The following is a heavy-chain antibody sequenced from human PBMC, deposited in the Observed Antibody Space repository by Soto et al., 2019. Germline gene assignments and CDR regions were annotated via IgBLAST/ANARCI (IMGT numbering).Heavy chain of an antibody. CDR3: ARDQENSVAGINDY. D-gene: IGHD6-19*01. J-gene: IGHJ4*02. V-gene: IGHV1-18*01. CDR1: GYTFTSYG. CDR2: ISAYNGNT. Sequence: ASVKVSCKASGYTFTSYGISWVRQAPGQGLEWMGWISAYNGNTNYAQKLQGRVTMTTDTSTSTAYMELRSLRSDDTAVYYCARDQENSVAGINDYWGQGTLVTVSS.